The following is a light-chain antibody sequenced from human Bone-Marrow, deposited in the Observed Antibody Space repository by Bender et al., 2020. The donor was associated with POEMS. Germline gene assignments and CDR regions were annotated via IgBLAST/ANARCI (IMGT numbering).Light chain of an antibody. V-gene: IGLV2-14*02. Sequence: QSALTQPRSVSGSPGQSVTISCTGTSSDVGSFNLVSWYQQYPGKAPKLMLYEVNKRPSGVSTRFSGSKSGNTASLSISGLQAEDEADYYCLSYTRSTIVVFGGGTKVNV. J-gene: IGLJ2*01. CDR2: EVN. CDR1: SSDVGSFNL. CDR3: LSYTRSTIVV.